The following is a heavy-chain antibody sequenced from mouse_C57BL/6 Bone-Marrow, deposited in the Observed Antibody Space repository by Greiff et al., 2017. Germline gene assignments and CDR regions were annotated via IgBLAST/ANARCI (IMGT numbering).Heavy chain of an antibody. V-gene: IGHV1-82*01. J-gene: IGHJ2*01. Sequence: VQLQESGPELVKPGASVKISCKASGYAFSSSWMNWVKQRPGKGLEWIGRIYPGDGDTNYNGKFKGKATLTADKSSSTAYMQLSSLTSEDSAVYFCASKRITTVGYFDDWGQGTTLTV. CDR2: IYPGDGDT. D-gene: IGHD1-1*01. CDR3: ASKRITTVGYFDD. CDR1: GYAFSSSW.